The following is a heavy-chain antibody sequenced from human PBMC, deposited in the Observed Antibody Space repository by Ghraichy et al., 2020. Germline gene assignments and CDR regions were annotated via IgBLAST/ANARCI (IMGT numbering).Heavy chain of an antibody. V-gene: IGHV3-7*01. Sequence: LSLTCAASGLTFSSYWMSWVRQAPGKGPEWVANIKPDGSETDYVDSVKGRFTISRDNAENSLYLQMSSLRAEDTAVYYCARDGLWGQGTMVTVSS. CDR3: ARDGL. CDR2: IKPDGSET. D-gene: IGHD3/OR15-3a*01. J-gene: IGHJ3*01. CDR1: GLTFSSYW.